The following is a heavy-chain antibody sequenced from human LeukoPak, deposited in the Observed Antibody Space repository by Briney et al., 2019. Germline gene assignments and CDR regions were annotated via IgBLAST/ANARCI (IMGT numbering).Heavy chain of an antibody. J-gene: IGHJ6*02. D-gene: IGHD3-3*01. CDR2: ISSSSSYT. CDR1: GFTFSDYY. Sequence: GGSLRLSCAASGFTFSDYYMSWIRQAPGKGLEWVSYISSSSSYTNYADSVKGRFTISRDNAKNSLYLQMNSLRAEDTAVYYCARASPDYDFWSDYYRPYGMDVWGQGTTVTVSS. V-gene: IGHV3-11*06. CDR3: ARASPDYDFWSDYYRPYGMDV.